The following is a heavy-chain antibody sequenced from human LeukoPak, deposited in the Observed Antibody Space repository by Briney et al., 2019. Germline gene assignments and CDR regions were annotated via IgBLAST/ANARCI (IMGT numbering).Heavy chain of an antibody. CDR2: INHSGST. D-gene: IGHD1-26*01. CDR3: ARDVRGSYSVGFDY. V-gene: IGHV4-34*01. CDR1: GGSFSGYY. J-gene: IGHJ4*02. Sequence: SETLSLTCAVYGGSFSGYYWSWIRQPPGKGLEWIGEINHSGSTNYNPSLKSRVTISVDTSKNQFSLKLSSVTAADTAVYYCARDVRGSYSVGFDYWGQGTLVTVSS.